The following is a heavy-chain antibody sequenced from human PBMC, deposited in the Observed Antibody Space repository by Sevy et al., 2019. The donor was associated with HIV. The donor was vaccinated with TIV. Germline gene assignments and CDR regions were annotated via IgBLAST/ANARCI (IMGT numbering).Heavy chain of an antibody. Sequence: SETLSLTCTVSGGSISSYYWSWIRQPPGKGLEWIGYIYYSGSTNYSPSLKSRVTISVDTSKNQFSLKLSSVTAADTAVYYCASGDSRGKPLDAFDIWGQGTMVTVSS. CDR1: GGSISSYY. CDR3: ASGDSRGKPLDAFDI. CDR2: IYYSGST. J-gene: IGHJ3*02. D-gene: IGHD3-22*01. V-gene: IGHV4-59*01.